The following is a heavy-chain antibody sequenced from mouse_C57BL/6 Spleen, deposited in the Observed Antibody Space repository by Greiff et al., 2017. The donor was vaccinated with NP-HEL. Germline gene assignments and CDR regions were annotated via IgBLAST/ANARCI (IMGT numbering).Heavy chain of an antibody. D-gene: IGHD1-1*01. CDR1: GSAFSSYW. Sequence: VKLQQSGAELVKPGASVKISCKASGSAFSSYWMNWVKQRPGKGLEWIGQIYPGDGDTNYNGKFKGKATLTADKSSSTAYMQLSSLTSEDSAVYFCARAHYYGSSYWYFDVWGTGTTVTVSS. J-gene: IGHJ1*03. CDR3: ARAHYYGSSYWYFDV. CDR2: IYPGDGDT. V-gene: IGHV1-80*01.